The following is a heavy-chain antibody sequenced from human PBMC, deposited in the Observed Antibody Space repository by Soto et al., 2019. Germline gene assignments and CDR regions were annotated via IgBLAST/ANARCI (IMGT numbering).Heavy chain of an antibody. J-gene: IGHJ6*02. CDR3: ASPMTTAYYYGMDV. CDR1: GGSISSSSYY. CDR2: IYYSGST. V-gene: IGHV4-39*01. D-gene: IGHD4-17*01. Sequence: SETLSLTCTVSGGSISSSSYYWGWIRQPPGKGLEWIGSIYYSGSTYYNPSLKSRVTISVDTSKNQFSLKLSSVTAADTAVYYCASPMTTAYYYGMDVWGQGTTVTVSS.